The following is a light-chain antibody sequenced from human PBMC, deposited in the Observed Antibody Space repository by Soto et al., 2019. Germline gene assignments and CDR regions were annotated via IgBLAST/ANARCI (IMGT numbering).Light chain of an antibody. CDR1: QNINNY. V-gene: IGKV1-33*01. Sequence: DIQMTQSPSSVSASGRDRVTITCQASQNINNYLNWYQQRPGQAPRLLIYDASNLETGVPSRFSGSGFGTHFTFTITNLQPEDVATYYCQQYDDLPLTFGGGTGVEI. J-gene: IGKJ4*01. CDR2: DAS. CDR3: QQYDDLPLT.